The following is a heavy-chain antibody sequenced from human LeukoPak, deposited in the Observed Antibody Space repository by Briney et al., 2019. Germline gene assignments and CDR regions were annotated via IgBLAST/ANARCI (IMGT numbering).Heavy chain of an antibody. D-gene: IGHD2-2*01. Sequence: GGSLRLSCAASGFTFSDYYMSWIRQAPGKGLEWVSYIISSGSTIYYADSVKGRFTISRDNAKTSLYLQMNSLRAEATAVYYCARDVPAEQRAWYYYYMDVWGKGTTVTVSS. CDR3: ARDVPAEQRAWYYYYMDV. CDR2: IISSGSTI. CDR1: GFTFSDYY. V-gene: IGHV3-11*01. J-gene: IGHJ6*03.